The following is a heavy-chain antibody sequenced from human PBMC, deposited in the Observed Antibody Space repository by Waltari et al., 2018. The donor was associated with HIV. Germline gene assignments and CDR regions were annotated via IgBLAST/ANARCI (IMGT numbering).Heavy chain of an antibody. J-gene: IGHJ4*02. D-gene: IGHD2-15*01. CDR1: GFTFSSYG. Sequence: QVQLVESGGGVVQPGGSLRLSCAASGFTFSSYGMHWVRQAPGKGLEWVTFIWYDGSKKHYADSVKGRFTISRDNSDNTLYLEMNSLRTEDTAVYYCATNIVVAATGTFDYWGQGTRVIVTA. CDR2: IWYDGSKK. V-gene: IGHV3-30*02. CDR3: ATNIVVAATGTFDY.